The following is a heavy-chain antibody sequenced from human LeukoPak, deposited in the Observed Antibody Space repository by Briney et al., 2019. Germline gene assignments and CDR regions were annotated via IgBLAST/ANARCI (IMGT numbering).Heavy chain of an antibody. CDR2: IYYSGST. CDR1: GGSISSSNW. V-gene: IGHV4-4*02. CDR3: ARDYSGSYYNGGFDY. Sequence: PSGTLSLTCAVSGGSISSSNWWSWVRQPPGKGLEWIGEIYYSGSTYYNPSLKSRVTISVDTSKNQFSLKLSSVTAADTAVYYCARDYSGSYYNGGFDYWGQGTLVTVSS. J-gene: IGHJ4*02. D-gene: IGHD1-26*01.